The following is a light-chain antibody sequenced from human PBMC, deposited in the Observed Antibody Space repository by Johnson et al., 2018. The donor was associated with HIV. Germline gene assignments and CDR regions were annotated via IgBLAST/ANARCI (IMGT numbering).Light chain of an antibody. J-gene: IGLJ1*01. CDR1: SSNIGNNY. CDR2: DNN. Sequence: QSMLTQPPSVSAAPGQKVTISCSGSSSNIGNNYVSWYQQLPGTAPKLLIYDNNKRPSGIPDRFSGSKSGTSATLGITGLQTGDEADYYCETWDSSLSAGFFGTGTKVTVL. V-gene: IGLV1-51*01. CDR3: ETWDSSLSAGF.